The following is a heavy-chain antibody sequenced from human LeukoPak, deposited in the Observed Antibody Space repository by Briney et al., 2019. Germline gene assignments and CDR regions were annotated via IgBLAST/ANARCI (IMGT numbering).Heavy chain of an antibody. CDR1: GGSISSYS. Sequence: PSETPSLTCTVSGGSISSYSWSRIRQPPGKGLGWIGEINHSGGTHYNTSLKSRVTISVDTSKNQFSLKLSSVTAADTAVYYCARGARLTAPIVVVPAAIRYNWFDPWGQGTLVTVSS. J-gene: IGHJ5*02. CDR2: INHSGGT. V-gene: IGHV4-34*01. D-gene: IGHD2-2*02. CDR3: ARGARLTAPIVVVPAAIRYNWFDP.